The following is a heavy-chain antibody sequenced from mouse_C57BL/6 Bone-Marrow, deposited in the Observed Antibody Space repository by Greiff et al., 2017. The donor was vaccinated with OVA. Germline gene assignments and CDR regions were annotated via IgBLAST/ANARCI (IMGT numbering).Heavy chain of an antibody. CDR2: IDPSDSYT. D-gene: IGHD1-1*01. V-gene: IGHV1-69*01. CDR3: ARLRYSAWFAY. CDR1: GYTFTSYW. J-gene: IGHJ3*01. Sequence: VQLQQPGAELVMPGASVKLSCKASGYTFTSYWMHWVKQRPGQGLEWIGEIDPSDSYTNYNQKFKGKSTLTVDKSSSTAYMQLSSLTSEDSAVYYCARLRYSAWFAYWGQGTLVTVSA.